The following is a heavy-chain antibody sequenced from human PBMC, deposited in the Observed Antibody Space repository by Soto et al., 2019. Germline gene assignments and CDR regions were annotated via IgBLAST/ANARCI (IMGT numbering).Heavy chain of an antibody. CDR1: GGSISSSSYY. V-gene: IGHV4-39*01. Sequence: SETLSLTCTVSGGSISSSSYYWGWIRQPPGKGLEWIGSIYCSGGTYYNPSLKSRVTISVDTSKNQFSLKLSSVTAADTAVYYCARRVTIFGVGAKKYYYYYYGMDVWGQGTTVTVSS. CDR3: ARRVTIFGVGAKKYYYYYYGMDV. CDR2: IYCSGGT. D-gene: IGHD3-3*01. J-gene: IGHJ6*02.